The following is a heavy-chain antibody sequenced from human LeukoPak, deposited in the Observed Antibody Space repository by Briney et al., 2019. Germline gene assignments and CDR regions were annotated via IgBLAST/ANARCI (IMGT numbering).Heavy chain of an antibody. CDR2: IYSGGST. Sequence: GGSLRLSCAASEFSVGSNYMTWVRQAPGKGLEWVSLIYSGGSTYYADSVKGRFTISRDNSKNTLYLQMNSLRAEDTAVYYCARFTGVPAGTYYYHYIDVWGKGTTVTVSS. D-gene: IGHD2-2*01. CDR3: ARFTGVPAGTYYYHYIDV. CDR1: EFSVGSNY. V-gene: IGHV3-66*01. J-gene: IGHJ6*03.